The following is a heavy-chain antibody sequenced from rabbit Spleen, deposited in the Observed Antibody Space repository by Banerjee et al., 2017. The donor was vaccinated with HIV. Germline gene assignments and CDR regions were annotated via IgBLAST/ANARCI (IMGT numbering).Heavy chain of an antibody. V-gene: IGHV1S40*01. CDR2: IYAGSSGNT. Sequence: QSLEESGGDLVKPEGSLTLTCTASGFSFNSGYDMCWVRQAPGKGLEWIACIYAGSSGNTYSATWAKGRFTISKTSSTTVTLQMTSLTAADTATYFCARDAGTSFSTYGMDLWGPGTLVTVS. CDR1: GFSFNSGYD. J-gene: IGHJ6*01. D-gene: IGHD8-1*01. CDR3: ARDAGTSFSTYGMDL.